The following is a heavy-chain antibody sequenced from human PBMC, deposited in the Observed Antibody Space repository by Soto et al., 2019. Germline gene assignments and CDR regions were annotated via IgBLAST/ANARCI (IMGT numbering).Heavy chain of an antibody. J-gene: IGHJ3*02. CDR1: GGTFSSYT. V-gene: IGHV1-69*08. Sequence: QVQLVQSGAEVKKPGSSVKVSCKASGGTFSSYTISWVRQAPGQGLEWMGRIIPILGIPNYAQKFQGRVTITADKSTSTAYMELSSLRSEDTAVYYCARDGYYYDSSGYYVDSGAFDIWGQGTMVTVSS. D-gene: IGHD3-22*01. CDR2: IIPILGIP. CDR3: ARDGYYYDSSGYYVDSGAFDI.